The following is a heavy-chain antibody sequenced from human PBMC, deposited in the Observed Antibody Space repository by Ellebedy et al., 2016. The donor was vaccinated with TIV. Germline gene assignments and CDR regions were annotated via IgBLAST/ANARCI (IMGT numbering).Heavy chain of an antibody. CDR1: GFTFSNYW. CDR3: ARGGRDQWLIDY. D-gene: IGHD6-19*01. V-gene: IGHV3-74*01. Sequence: GESLKISCAASGFTFSNYWIHWVRQAPGKGLVWLSRINRDGSSANYADSVKGRFSISRDNSKNTLYVQMNSLRAEGTAVYYCARGGRDQWLIDYWGQGTLVTVSS. CDR2: INRDGSSA. J-gene: IGHJ4*02.